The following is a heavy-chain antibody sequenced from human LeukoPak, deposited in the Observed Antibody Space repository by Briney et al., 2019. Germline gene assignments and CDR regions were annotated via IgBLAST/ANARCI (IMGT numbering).Heavy chain of an antibody. J-gene: IGHJ4*02. Sequence: GEPLKISSEAALYSCSTDMVGGGRHMPGKGLEWMGIIYPGDSDTKYSPSFQGQVTISADRSINTAYLQWTSLTASDTAMYYCARQDHGSYDYWGQGTLVTVSS. V-gene: IGHV5-51*01. CDR2: IYPGDSDT. D-gene: IGHD3-10*01. CDR3: ARQDHGSYDY. CDR1: LYSCSTDM.